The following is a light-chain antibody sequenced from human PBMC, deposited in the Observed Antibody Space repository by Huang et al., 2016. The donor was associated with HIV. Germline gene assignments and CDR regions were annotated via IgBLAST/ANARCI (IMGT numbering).Light chain of an antibody. CDR2: VAS. J-gene: IGKJ5*01. CDR3: QQCNNWPPRIT. Sequence: EIFMTQSPATLSVSPVERATLSSRASQSVSSNLAWFQPKPGQAPRLLLYVASTRATGIPARFSGSGSETEFTLTISSLQSEDFAVYYCQQCNNWPPRITFGQGTRLEIK. CDR1: QSVSSN. V-gene: IGKV3-15*01.